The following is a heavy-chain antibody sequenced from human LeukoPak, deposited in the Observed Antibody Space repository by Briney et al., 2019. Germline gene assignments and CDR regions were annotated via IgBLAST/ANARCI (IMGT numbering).Heavy chain of an antibody. CDR1: GGSISSSSYY. CDR3: ARDSPHRRLDP. Sequence: KTSETLSLTCTVSGGSISSSSYYWGWIRQPPGKGLEWIGSIYYSGSTYYNPSLKSRVTISVDTSKNQFSLKLSSVTAADTAVYYCARDSPHRRLDPWGQGTLVSVSS. V-gene: IGHV4-39*02. CDR2: IYYSGST. J-gene: IGHJ5*02.